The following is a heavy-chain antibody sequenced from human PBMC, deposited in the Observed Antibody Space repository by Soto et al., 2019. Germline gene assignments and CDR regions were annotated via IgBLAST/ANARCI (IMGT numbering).Heavy chain of an antibody. J-gene: IGHJ4*02. CDR1: GDSISPYY. V-gene: IGHV4-59*01. D-gene: IGHD6-6*01. CDR2: IYYRGST. Sequence: SETLSLTCTVSGDSISPYYWSWIRQPPGKGLEWIGYIYYRGSTSYNPSLKSRVTISVDTSKNQFSLKLSSVTAADTAVYFCARYTTSSGYFGYWGQGILVTVSS. CDR3: ARYTTSSGYFGY.